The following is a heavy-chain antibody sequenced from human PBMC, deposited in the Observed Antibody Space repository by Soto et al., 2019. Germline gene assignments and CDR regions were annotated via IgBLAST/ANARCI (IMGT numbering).Heavy chain of an antibody. Sequence: GGSLRLSCAASGFTFSSYAMSWVRQAPGKGLEWVSAISSTGGSTYYADSVKGRFTISRDNSRNTLYLQMNSLRAEDTAVYYCAKGSTTMIYYFYYYMDVWGKGTTVTVSS. V-gene: IGHV3-23*01. CDR3: AKGSTTMIYYFYYYMDV. J-gene: IGHJ6*03. CDR2: ISSTGGST. D-gene: IGHD3-22*01. CDR1: GFTFSSYA.